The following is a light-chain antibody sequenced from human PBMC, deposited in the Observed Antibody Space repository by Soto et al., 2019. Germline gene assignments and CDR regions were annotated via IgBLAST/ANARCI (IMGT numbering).Light chain of an antibody. V-gene: IGKV3-20*01. Sequence: EIVLTQSPGNLSLSPGERATLSCRASQSVSSNYLAWYQQKPGQAPRLLIYGASSRATGIPDRFSGSGSGTDFTLTISRLEPEDFAVYYCQQFGTSPPSTFGQGTRLEIK. J-gene: IGKJ5*01. CDR3: QQFGTSPPST. CDR1: QSVSSNY. CDR2: GAS.